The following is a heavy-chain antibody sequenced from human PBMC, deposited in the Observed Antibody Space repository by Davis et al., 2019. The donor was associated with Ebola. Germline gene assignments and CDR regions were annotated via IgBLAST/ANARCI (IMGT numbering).Heavy chain of an antibody. CDR2: LYRGGPT. V-gene: IGHV3-66*01. CDR1: GFTVSSNY. CDR3: AREVGSTLRGLEYYFDS. D-gene: IGHD3-10*01. Sequence: GGSLRLSCAASGFTVSSNYMCWVRQGPGKGLEWVSVLYRGGPTHYADSVQGRFTISRDDSKNTLSLQMNSLRAEDTAVYYCAREVGSTLRGLEYYFDSWGQGTLVTVSS. J-gene: IGHJ4*02.